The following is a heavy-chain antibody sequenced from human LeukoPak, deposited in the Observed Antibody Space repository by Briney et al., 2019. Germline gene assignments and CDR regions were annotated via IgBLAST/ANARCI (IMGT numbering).Heavy chain of an antibody. CDR1: GFTFSSYW. CDR2: IKQDGSEK. J-gene: IGHJ4*02. Sequence: PGGSLRLSCAASGFTFSSYWMSWVRQAPGKGLEWVANIKQDGSEKYYVDSVKGRFTISRDNAKNSLYLQMNSLRAEDTAVYYCARSVPYYDFWSGYYLFDYWGQGTLVTVSS. V-gene: IGHV3-7*01. CDR3: ARSVPYYDFWSGYYLFDY. D-gene: IGHD3-3*01.